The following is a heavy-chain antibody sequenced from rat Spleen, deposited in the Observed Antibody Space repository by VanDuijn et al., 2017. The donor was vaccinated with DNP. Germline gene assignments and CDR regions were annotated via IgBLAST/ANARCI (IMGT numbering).Heavy chain of an antibody. V-gene: IGHV5S11*01. CDR3: ARSGGGFAF. CDR1: GFTFSNYY. D-gene: IGHD1-1*01. Sequence: EVQLVESGGGLVQPGRSIKLSCAASGFTFSNYYMAWVSQAPTKGLEWVASISTGGVHTYYRDSVKGRVTISRDNAKSTLYLQMDSRRSEETATYYCARSGGGFAFWGQGTLVTVSS. CDR2: ISTGGVHT. J-gene: IGHJ3*01.